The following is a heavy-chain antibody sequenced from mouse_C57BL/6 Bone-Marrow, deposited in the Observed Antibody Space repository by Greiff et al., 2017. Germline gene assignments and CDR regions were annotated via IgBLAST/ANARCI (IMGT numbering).Heavy chain of an antibody. CDR3: ARPITTVVAFDY. CDR2: IHPNSGST. CDR1: GYTFTSYW. Sequence: QVQLQQPGAELVKPGASVKLSCKASGYTFTSYWMHWVKQRPGQGLEWIGMIHPNSGSTNYNEKFKSKATLTVDKTSSTAYMQLISLTSEDSAVYYCARPITTVVAFDYWGQGTTLTVSS. J-gene: IGHJ2*01. D-gene: IGHD1-1*01. V-gene: IGHV1-64*01.